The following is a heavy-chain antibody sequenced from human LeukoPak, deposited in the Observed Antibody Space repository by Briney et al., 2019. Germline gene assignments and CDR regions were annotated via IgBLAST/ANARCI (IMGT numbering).Heavy chain of an antibody. Sequence: SETLSLTCTVSGGSISSYCWSWIRQPPGKGLEWIGYIYYSGSTNYNPSLKSRVTISVDTSKNQFSLKLSSVTAADTAVYYCARHPRRSGSYYGGGAFDIWGQGTMVTVSS. J-gene: IGHJ3*02. V-gene: IGHV4-59*08. D-gene: IGHD1-26*01. CDR3: ARHPRRSGSYYGGGAFDI. CDR1: GGSISSYC. CDR2: IYYSGST.